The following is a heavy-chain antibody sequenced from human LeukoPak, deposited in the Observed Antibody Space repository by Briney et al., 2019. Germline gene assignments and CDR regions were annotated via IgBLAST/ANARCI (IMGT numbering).Heavy chain of an antibody. V-gene: IGHV4-61*01. D-gene: IGHD5-12*01. J-gene: IGHJ4*02. CDR3: ARDSGYEGYY. CDR2: IYYSGST. CDR1: GGSVSSGSYY. Sequence: SETLSLTCTVSGGSVSSGSYYWSWIRQPPGKGLEWIGYIYYSGSTNYNPSLKSRVTISVDTSKNQFSLKLSSVTAADTAVYYCARDSGYEGYYWGQGTLVTVSS.